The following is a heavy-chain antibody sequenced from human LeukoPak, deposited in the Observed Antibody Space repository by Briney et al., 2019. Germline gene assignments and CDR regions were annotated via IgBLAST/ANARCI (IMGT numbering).Heavy chain of an antibody. D-gene: IGHD6-13*01. CDR1: GGSIGTNY. V-gene: IGHV4-59*01. Sequence: GSLRLSCSVSGGSIGTNYWSWIRQVPGKGLEWIGYSSYSGSSNYNPSLKSRVTISVDTSKTQFSLYLNSVTAADTAVYYCARSDTHHIHSSSWHFDYWGQGTLVTVSS. CDR3: ARSDTHHIHSSSWHFDY. CDR2: SSYSGSS. J-gene: IGHJ4*02.